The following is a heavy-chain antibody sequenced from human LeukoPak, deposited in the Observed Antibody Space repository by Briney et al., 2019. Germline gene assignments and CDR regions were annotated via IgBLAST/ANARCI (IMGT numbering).Heavy chain of an antibody. V-gene: IGHV4-59*11. J-gene: IGHJ4*02. D-gene: IGHD6-19*01. CDR1: GGTISSHH. CDR3: ARGTRGRSSGPLDY. CDR2: IYYSGST. Sequence: SETLSLTCTVSGGTISSHHWSWIRQPPGKGLEWIGYIYYSGSTNYKPSLKSRVAISVDTSKNQFSLKLSSVTAADTAVYYCARGTRGRSSGPLDYWGQGTLVTVSS.